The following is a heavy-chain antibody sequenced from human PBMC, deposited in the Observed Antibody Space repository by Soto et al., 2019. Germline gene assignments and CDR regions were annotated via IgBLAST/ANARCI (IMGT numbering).Heavy chain of an antibody. D-gene: IGHD5-18*01. CDR2: MNPNSGNT. J-gene: IGHJ6*02. CDR1: GYTFTSYD. Sequence: QVQLVQSGAEVKKPGASVKVSCKASGYTFTSYDINWVRQATGQGLEWMGWMNPNSGNTGYAQKFQGRVTMTRNTSLPTVYMELSSLRSEDKAVYYCAREMTARGMDVRGQGPRVTVSS. CDR3: AREMTARGMDV. V-gene: IGHV1-8*01.